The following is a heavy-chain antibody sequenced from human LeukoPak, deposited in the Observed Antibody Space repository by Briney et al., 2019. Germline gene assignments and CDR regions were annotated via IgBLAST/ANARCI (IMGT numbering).Heavy chain of an antibody. D-gene: IGHD6-13*01. CDR2: IYTTGST. J-gene: IGHJ6*03. CDR1: GVSIANTFYY. Sequence: SETLSLTCTVSGVSIANTFYYWNWLRQPAGKGLEWIGRIYTTGSTDYNPSLRSRVTISLDTARNQFSLKLSSVTAADTAVYYCAREVVAAAGTGYYYYYMDIWGKGTTVTVSS. V-gene: IGHV4-61*02. CDR3: AREVVAAAGTGYYYYYMDI.